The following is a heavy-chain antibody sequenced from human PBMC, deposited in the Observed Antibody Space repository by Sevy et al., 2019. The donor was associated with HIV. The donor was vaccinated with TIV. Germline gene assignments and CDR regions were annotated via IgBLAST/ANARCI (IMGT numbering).Heavy chain of an antibody. CDR3: ARHVVRGYDFWNGYPYYYYYGIDV. V-gene: IGHV3-7*01. CDR1: GFTFSSYW. Sequence: GGSLRLSCAASGFTFSSYWMSWVRQAPGKGLEWVANIKQDGSEKYYVDSVKGRFTISRDNAKNSLYLQMNRLRAEDTAVNYCARHVVRGYDFWNGYPYYYYYGIDVWGQGTTVTVSS. CDR2: IKQDGSEK. J-gene: IGHJ6*02. D-gene: IGHD3-3*01.